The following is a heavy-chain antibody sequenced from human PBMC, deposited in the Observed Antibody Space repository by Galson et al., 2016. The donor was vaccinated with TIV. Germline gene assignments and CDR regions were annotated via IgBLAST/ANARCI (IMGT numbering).Heavy chain of an antibody. V-gene: IGHV3-23*01. J-gene: IGHJ6*02. CDR2: ISGGGGNI. D-gene: IGHD6-19*01. CDR1: GFTFSSYA. CDR3: VKVPSSGFTYYYAMDV. Sequence: SLRLSCAASGFTFSSYAMTWVRQAPGKGLEWVTAISGGGGNIYYADSVKGRFTISRDSSRDTLYMQMNSLRDEGTAVYYCVKVPSSGFTYYYAMDVWGQGTTVTVSS.